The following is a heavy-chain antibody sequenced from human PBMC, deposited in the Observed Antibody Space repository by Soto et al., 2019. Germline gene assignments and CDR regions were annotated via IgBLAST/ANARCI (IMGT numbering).Heavy chain of an antibody. CDR2: IDGVGTGT. CDR1: GFTSTNYW. J-gene: IGHJ4*02. CDR3: TTVFEY. Sequence: EVQLVQSGGGSVQPGGSLRLSCAASGFTSTNYWMNWVRQVPGKGLVWVSSIDGVGTGTRYSDAVRGRFTISRANAANMLYLQMNSLRAEDTAVYSCTTVFEYWGQGTLVNVPS. V-gene: IGHV3-74*01.